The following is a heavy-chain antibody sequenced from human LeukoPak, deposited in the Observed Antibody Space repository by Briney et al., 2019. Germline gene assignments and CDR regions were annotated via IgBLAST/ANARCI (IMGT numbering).Heavy chain of an antibody. CDR1: GFTFSSYS. V-gene: IGHV3-21*01. CDR2: IGSSSSYI. J-gene: IGHJ4*02. CDR3: ARGYYYGSGTSLVDY. D-gene: IGHD3-10*01. Sequence: PGRSLRLSCAASGFTFSSYSMNWVRQAPGKGLEWVSIIGSSSSYIYYADSVKGRFTISRDNAKNSLYLQINSLRAEDTAVYYCARGYYYGSGTSLVDYWGQGTLVTVSS.